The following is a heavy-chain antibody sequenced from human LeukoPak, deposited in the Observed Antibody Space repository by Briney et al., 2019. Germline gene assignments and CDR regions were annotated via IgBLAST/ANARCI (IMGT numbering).Heavy chain of an antibody. D-gene: IGHD3-10*01. CDR1: GYTFNTHY. Sequence: ASVKVSCKASGYTFNTHYIIWVRQAPGQGLEWMGWISAYNGKTNYAQKLLGRVTMTTDTSTTTAYMELRSLRSDDTAVYYCARVKEIFGSGSYLGDYWGQGTLVTVSS. CDR2: ISAYNGKT. V-gene: IGHV1-18*01. CDR3: ARVKEIFGSGSYLGDY. J-gene: IGHJ4*02.